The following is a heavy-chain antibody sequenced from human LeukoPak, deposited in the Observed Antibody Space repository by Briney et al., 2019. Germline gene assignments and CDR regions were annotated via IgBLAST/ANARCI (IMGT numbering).Heavy chain of an antibody. Sequence: GGSLRLSCAASGXTFSSYAMSWVRQAPGKGLEWVSTISGSGTGTYYADSVKGRLTISRDNSKNTLYLQMSSLRAEDTAVYYCAKDRASSGIYSFDYWGQGTLVTVSS. J-gene: IGHJ4*02. CDR1: GXTFSSYA. D-gene: IGHD1-26*01. CDR2: ISGSGTGT. V-gene: IGHV3-23*01. CDR3: AKDRASSGIYSFDY.